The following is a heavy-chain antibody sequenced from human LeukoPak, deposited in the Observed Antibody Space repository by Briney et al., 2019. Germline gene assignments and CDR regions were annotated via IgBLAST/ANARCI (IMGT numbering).Heavy chain of an antibody. CDR3: RRLWIRWLVLSEPGFDY. CDR2: INHSGTT. V-gene: IGHV4-34*01. CDR1: GGSFSGYY. D-gene: IGHD6-19*01. Sequence: SQTLSLTCAVYGGSFSGYYWSWIRQPPGKGLEWIGEINHSGTTNYNPSLKSRVTISLETSKNQFSLKLSSLAAADTAFFSLRRLWIRWLVLSEPGFDYWGQGTLVSVSS. J-gene: IGHJ4*02.